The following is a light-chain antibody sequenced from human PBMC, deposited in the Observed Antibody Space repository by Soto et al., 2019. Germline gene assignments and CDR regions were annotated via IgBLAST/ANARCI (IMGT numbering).Light chain of an antibody. CDR1: QGISNY. V-gene: IGKV1-27*01. CDR3: QKYNSAPPLFT. CDR2: AAS. Sequence: DIQMTQSPSSLSASVGDRVTITCRASQGISNYLAWYQQKPGKVPKLLIYAASTLQSGVPSRFSGRGSGTDFTLTISSMQPEDVAAYYCQKYNSAPPLFTFGPGTKVDIK. J-gene: IGKJ3*01.